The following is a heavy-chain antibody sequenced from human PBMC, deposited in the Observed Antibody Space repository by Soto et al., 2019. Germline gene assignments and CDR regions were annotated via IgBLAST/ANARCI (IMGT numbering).Heavy chain of an antibody. Sequence: QVQLQQWGAGLLKPSETLSLTCAVYGGSFSGYYWSWIRQPPGKGLEWIGEINHSGSTNYNPSLKSRVTTSVDTSKNQFPLKLSSVTAADTAVYYCARRLSRQWLGGRRFDPWGQGTLVTVSS. CDR1: GGSFSGYY. CDR3: ARRLSRQWLGGRRFDP. D-gene: IGHD6-19*01. CDR2: INHSGST. V-gene: IGHV4-34*01. J-gene: IGHJ5*02.